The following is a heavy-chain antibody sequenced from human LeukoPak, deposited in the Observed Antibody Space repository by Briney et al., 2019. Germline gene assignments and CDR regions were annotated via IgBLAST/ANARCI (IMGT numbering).Heavy chain of an antibody. D-gene: IGHD3-10*01. V-gene: IGHV1-2*02. CDR2: INPNSGGT. Sequence: ASVKVSCKASGYTFTGYYMHWVRPAPGQGLEWMGWINPNSGGTNYAQKFQGRVTMTRDTSISTAYMELSRLRSDDTAVYYCARDIVYGSGSYYPDYWGQGTLVTVSS. CDR1: GYTFTGYY. CDR3: ARDIVYGSGSYYPDY. J-gene: IGHJ4*02.